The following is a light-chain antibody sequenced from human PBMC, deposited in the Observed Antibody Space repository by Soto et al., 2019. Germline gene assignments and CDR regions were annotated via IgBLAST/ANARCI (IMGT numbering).Light chain of an antibody. Sequence: DIQMTQSPSTLSASVGDRVTITCRASQSISTWLAWFQQKPGKAPNLLIYKASSLESGVPSRFSGSGSGTEFTLTISTLQPDDCATYDCQQYNSSPLTFGGGTNVEIK. CDR2: KAS. V-gene: IGKV1-5*03. J-gene: IGKJ4*01. CDR3: QQYNSSPLT. CDR1: QSISTW.